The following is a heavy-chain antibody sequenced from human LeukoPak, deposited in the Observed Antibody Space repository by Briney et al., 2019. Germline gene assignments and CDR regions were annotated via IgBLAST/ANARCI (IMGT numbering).Heavy chain of an antibody. Sequence: SETLSLTCTVSDGSISSYYWSWIRQPPGKGLEWIGHIYDSGSTNYNPSLKSRVTISVDTSKNQFSLKLSSVTAADTAVYYCARDPNYYDSSGYGSFFDYWGQGTLVTVSS. CDR1: DGSISSYY. V-gene: IGHV4-59*12. CDR3: ARDPNYYDSSGYGSFFDY. CDR2: IYDSGST. J-gene: IGHJ4*02. D-gene: IGHD3-22*01.